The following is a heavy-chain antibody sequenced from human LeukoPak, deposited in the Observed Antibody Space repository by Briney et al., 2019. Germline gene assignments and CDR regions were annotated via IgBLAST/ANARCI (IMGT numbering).Heavy chain of an antibody. V-gene: IGHV3-48*04. CDR2: ISSSSTI. D-gene: IGHD6-13*01. CDR3: ARGAYSSSWPPAEYFQH. Sequence: GGSLRLSCAASGFTFSSYSMNWVRQAPGKGLEWVSYISSSSTIYYADSVKGRFTISRDNAKNSLYLQMNSLRAEDTAVYYCARGAYSSSWPPAEYFQHWGQGTLVTVSS. J-gene: IGHJ1*01. CDR1: GFTFSSYS.